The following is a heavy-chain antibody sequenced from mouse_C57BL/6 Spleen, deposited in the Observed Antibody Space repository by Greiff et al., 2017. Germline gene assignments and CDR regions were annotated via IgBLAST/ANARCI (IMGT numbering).Heavy chain of an antibody. CDR3: ARTIDDGHLDY. CDR1: GYAFSSSW. J-gene: IGHJ2*01. CDR2: IYPGDGDT. V-gene: IGHV1-82*01. Sequence: VQLQQSGPELVKPGASVTISCKASGYAFSSSWMNWVKQRPGKGLEWIGRIYPGDGDTNYNGKFKGKATLTADKSSSTAYMQLSSLTSEDAAVYFCARTIDDGHLDYWGQGTTLTVSS. D-gene: IGHD2-3*01.